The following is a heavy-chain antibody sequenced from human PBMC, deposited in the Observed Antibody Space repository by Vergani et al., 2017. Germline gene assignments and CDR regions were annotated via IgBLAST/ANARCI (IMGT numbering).Heavy chain of an antibody. D-gene: IGHD2-15*01. CDR1: GGSINSHNYY. V-gene: IGHV4-61*02. CDR3: ARGSCLGGSCYKPLFGY. J-gene: IGHJ4*02. CDR2: IHTSGST. Sequence: QVQLQESGPGLVKPSQTLSLTCTVSGGSINSHNYYWSWIRQPAGKGLEWIGRIHTSGSTNYNPSLKSRVTMSEDTSKNQFSLILTSVTAADTAVYFCARGSCLGGSCYKPLFGYWGQGILGTVSS.